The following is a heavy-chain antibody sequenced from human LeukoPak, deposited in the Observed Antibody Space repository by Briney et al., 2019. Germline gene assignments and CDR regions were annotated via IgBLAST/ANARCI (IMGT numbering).Heavy chain of an antibody. CDR3: ARGRSVDF. CDR1: GGSFSGYY. D-gene: IGHD2-15*01. J-gene: IGHJ4*02. Sequence: SETLSLTCAVYGGSFSGYYWSWIRQPPGKGLEWIGEINHSGSTNYNPSLKRRVTISVDTSKNQFSLKLSSVTAADTAVYYCARGRSVDFWGQGTLVTVSS. V-gene: IGHV4-34*01. CDR2: INHSGST.